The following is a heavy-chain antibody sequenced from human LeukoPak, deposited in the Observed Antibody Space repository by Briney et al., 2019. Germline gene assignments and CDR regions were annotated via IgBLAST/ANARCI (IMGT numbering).Heavy chain of an antibody. J-gene: IGHJ4*02. CDR1: GFTFSDYY. Sequence: GGSLRLSCAASGFTFSDYYMTWLRHAPGKGLVWVSYITSSGNTIYYADSVKGRFTISRDNAKNSLYLQMNSLRAEDTAVYYCARDQYCSTTSCYGRPPDYWGQGTLVIVSS. CDR3: ARDQYCSTTSCYGRPPDY. V-gene: IGHV3-11*01. D-gene: IGHD2-2*01. CDR2: ITSSGNTI.